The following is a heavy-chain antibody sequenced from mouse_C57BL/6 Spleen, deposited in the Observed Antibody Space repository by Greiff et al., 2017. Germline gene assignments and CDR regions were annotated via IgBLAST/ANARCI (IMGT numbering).Heavy chain of an antibody. CDR1: GFTFSSYA. J-gene: IGHJ4*01. D-gene: IGHD2-4*01. Sequence: EVHLVESGGGLVKPGGSLKLSCAASGFTFSSYAMSWVRQTPEKRLEWVATISDGGSYTYYPDNVKGRFTISRDNAKNNLYLQMSHLKSEDTAMYYCARGDYDANYAIDYWGQGTSVTVSS. CDR2: ISDGGSYT. CDR3: ARGDYDANYAIDY. V-gene: IGHV5-4*01.